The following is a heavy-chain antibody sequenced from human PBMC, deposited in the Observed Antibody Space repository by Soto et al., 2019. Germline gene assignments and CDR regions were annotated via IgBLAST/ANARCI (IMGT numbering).Heavy chain of an antibody. CDR1: GGSISSGGYS. V-gene: IGHV4-30-2*01. D-gene: IGHD6-13*01. CDR3: AGTRVRMYYYDY. Sequence: QLQLQESGSGLVKPSQTLSLTCAVSGGSISSGGYSWGCIRQPPGKGLEWIGYIYHSGSTYYHPSLKCRVTVSVDRTKNQFCLKLSSVTAADTAVYYCAGTRVRMYYYDYWGQGTLVTVSS. CDR2: IYHSGST. J-gene: IGHJ4*02.